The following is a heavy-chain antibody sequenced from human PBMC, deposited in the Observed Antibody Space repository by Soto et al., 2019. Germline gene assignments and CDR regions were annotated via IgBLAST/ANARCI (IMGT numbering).Heavy chain of an antibody. D-gene: IGHD3-3*01. Sequence: SLRLSCTASGFTFGDYAMSWVRQAPGKGLEWVGFIRSKAYGGTTEYAASVKGRFTISRDDSKSIAYLQMNSLKTEDTAVYYCTRDDTYDFWSGYYSDYYYYGMDVWGQGTTVTVSS. CDR1: GFTFGDYA. J-gene: IGHJ6*02. V-gene: IGHV3-49*04. CDR3: TRDDTYDFWSGYYSDYYYYGMDV. CDR2: IRSKAYGGTT.